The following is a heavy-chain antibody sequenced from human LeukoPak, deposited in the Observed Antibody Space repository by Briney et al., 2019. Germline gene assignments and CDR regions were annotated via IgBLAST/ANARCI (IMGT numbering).Heavy chain of an antibody. CDR1: GFTFSIYA. Sequence: PGGSLRLSCAASGFTFSIYAMSWVRQAPGKGLEWVSSISSSSSYIYYADSVKGRFTISRDNAKNSLYLQMNSLRAEDTAVYYCARPSTFRSPDAFDIWGQGTMVTVSS. V-gene: IGHV3-21*01. D-gene: IGHD1-1*01. CDR3: ARPSTFRSPDAFDI. CDR2: ISSSSSYI. J-gene: IGHJ3*02.